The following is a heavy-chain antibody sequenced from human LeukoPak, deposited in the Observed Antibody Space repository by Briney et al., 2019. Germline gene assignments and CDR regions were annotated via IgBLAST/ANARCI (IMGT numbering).Heavy chain of an antibody. V-gene: IGHV3-30*04. CDR1: GFTFSSYA. CDR2: ISYDGSNK. J-gene: IGHJ3*02. Sequence: QPGGSLRLSCAASGFTFSSYAMHWVRQAPGKGLEWVAVISYDGSNKYYADSVKGRFTISRVNSKNTLYLQMNSLRAEDTAVYYCARGPHDYGGNTYDAFDIWGQGTTVTVSS. CDR3: ARGPHDYGGNTYDAFDI. D-gene: IGHD4-23*01.